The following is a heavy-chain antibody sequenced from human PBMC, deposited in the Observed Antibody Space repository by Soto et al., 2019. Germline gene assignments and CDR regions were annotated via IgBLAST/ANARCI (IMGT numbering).Heavy chain of an antibody. CDR1: GFAFSSYG. CDR2: IWYDGSNK. CDR3: ARAQYTGSYFDACDV. Sequence: LRLSCAAAGFAFSSYGMHWVLQAPGKGLDWVAVIWYDGSNKYYAESVKGRFTISRDNSKNTLYVQMNSLTVEDTAVYYCARAQYTGSYFDACDVWGQGRMVTVSS. V-gene: IGHV3-33*03. J-gene: IGHJ3*01. D-gene: IGHD1-26*01.